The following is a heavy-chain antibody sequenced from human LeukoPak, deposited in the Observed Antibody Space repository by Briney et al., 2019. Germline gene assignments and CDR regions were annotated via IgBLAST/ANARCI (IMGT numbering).Heavy chain of an antibody. Sequence: PSETLSLTCTVSGGSISSSSYYWGWIRQPPGKGLEWIGSIYYSGSTYYNPSLKSRVAISVDTSKNQFSLKLSSVTAADTAVYYCARLRGVPAAQLYYYGMDVWGQGTTVTVSS. D-gene: IGHD2-2*01. CDR1: GGSISSSSYY. J-gene: IGHJ6*02. V-gene: IGHV4-39*01. CDR2: IYYSGST. CDR3: ARLRGVPAAQLYYYGMDV.